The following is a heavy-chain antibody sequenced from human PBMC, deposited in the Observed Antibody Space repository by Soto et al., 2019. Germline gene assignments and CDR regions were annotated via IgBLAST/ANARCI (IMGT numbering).Heavy chain of an antibody. D-gene: IGHD7-27*01. CDR3: ARGNWVSVYYYYGMDV. CDR1: GGSISSYY. V-gene: IGHV4-59*01. Sequence: SETLSLTCTVSGGSISSYYWSWIRQPPGKGLEWIGYIYYSGSTNYNPSLKSRVTISVDTSKNQFSLKLSSVTAADTAVFYCARGNWVSVYYYYGMDVWGQGTLVTVSS. CDR2: IYYSGST. J-gene: IGHJ6*02.